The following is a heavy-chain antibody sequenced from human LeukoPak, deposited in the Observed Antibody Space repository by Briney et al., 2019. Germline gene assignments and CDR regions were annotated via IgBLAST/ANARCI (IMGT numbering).Heavy chain of an antibody. CDR2: IKQDGSEK. CDR1: GFTISTYW. D-gene: IGHD6-19*01. Sequence: GGSLRLSCAASGFTISTYWMSWVRQAPGKGLEWVANIKQDGSEKCYADSLKGRFTISRDNAENSLYLQMNSLRAADTAVYYCARARIAVAGPEDYYYYYYMDVWGKGTTVTVSS. V-gene: IGHV3-7*01. CDR3: ARARIAVAGPEDYYYYYYMDV. J-gene: IGHJ6*03.